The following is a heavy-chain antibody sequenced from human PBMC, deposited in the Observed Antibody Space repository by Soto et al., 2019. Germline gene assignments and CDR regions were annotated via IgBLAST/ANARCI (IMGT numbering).Heavy chain of an antibody. Sequence: QVQLVQSGAVVKKPGSSVKVSCKASGGTFSNYAISWVRQAPGQGLEWMGQIIPMVGTTNYAQKLQGRVTSTADESTSTAYMELSSLRSEDTAVYYCARLGYCSGRNCYWGQGTLVTVSS. CDR1: GGTFSNYA. J-gene: IGHJ4*02. CDR2: IIPMVGTT. V-gene: IGHV1-69*01. CDR3: ARLGYCSGRNCY. D-gene: IGHD2-15*01.